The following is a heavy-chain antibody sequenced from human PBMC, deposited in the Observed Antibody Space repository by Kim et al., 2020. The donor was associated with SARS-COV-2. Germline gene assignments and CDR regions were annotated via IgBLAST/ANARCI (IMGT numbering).Heavy chain of an antibody. Sequence: GGSLRLSCAASGFTFSSYGMHWVRQAPGKGLEWVAVIWYDGSNKYYADSVKGRFTISIDNSKNTLYLQMNSLRAEDTAVYYCAKMGGSKQFAFDIWGQGTMVTVSS. V-gene: IGHV3-33*06. J-gene: IGHJ3*02. CDR1: GFTFSSYG. CDR3: AKMGGSKQFAFDI. CDR2: IWYDGSNK. D-gene: IGHD1-26*01.